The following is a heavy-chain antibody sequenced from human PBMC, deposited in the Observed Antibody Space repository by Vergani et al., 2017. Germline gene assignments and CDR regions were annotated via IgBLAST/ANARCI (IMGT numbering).Heavy chain of an antibody. D-gene: IGHD3-3*01. CDR1: GGSFSGYY. CDR2: INHSGST. J-gene: IGHJ5*02. V-gene: IGHV4-34*01. CDR3: ARGDFWSGYYWWFDP. Sequence: QVQLQQWGAGLLKPSETLSLTCAVYGGSFSGYYWSWIRQPPGKGLEWFGEINHSGSTNYNQSLKSRVTISVDTSKNQFSLKLSSVTAADTAVYYCARGDFWSGYYWWFDPWGQGTLVTVSS.